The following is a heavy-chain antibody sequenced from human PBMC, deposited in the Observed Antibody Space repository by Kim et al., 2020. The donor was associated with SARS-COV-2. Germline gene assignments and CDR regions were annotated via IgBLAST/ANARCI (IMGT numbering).Heavy chain of an antibody. Sequence: GGSLRLSCAVSGVTVNSNYMSWVRQAPGKGLEWVSLISSEGVTYYADSVKGRFTISRDISKNTLYLQMNGLRAEDTAVYHCARGWLGDWGQGTLGTVSS. J-gene: IGHJ4*02. V-gene: IGHV3-66*01. CDR1: GVTVNSNY. D-gene: IGHD3-10*01. CDR2: ISSEGVT. CDR3: ARGWLGD.